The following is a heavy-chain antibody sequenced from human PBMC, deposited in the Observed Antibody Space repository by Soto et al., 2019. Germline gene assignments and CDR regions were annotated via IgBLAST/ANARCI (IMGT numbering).Heavy chain of an antibody. D-gene: IGHD2-2*01. J-gene: IGHJ5*02. Sequence: QPGGSLRLSCAASGFTFNSYWMSWVRQAPGKGPEWVANIRQDGGEKHYVDSVKGRFTISRDNVKNSLYLQMNGLRAEDTAVYYCARGQRYCSSTNCYGYWFDPWGQGTMVTVSS. CDR3: ARGQRYCSSTNCYGYWFDP. V-gene: IGHV3-7*01. CDR1: GFTFNSYW. CDR2: IRQDGGEK.